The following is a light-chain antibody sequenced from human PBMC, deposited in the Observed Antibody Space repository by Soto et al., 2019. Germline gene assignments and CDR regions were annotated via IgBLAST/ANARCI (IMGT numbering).Light chain of an antibody. J-gene: IGKJ3*01. CDR1: QSIGRF. Sequence: DIQMTQSPSSLSAFVGDRVTITCRASQSIGRFLNWYQQKPGEAPNLLIYAASILQSGVPSRFSGSGSGTDFTLTISSLQPEDFATYYCQQTYNTPTFTFGPGTKVDIK. V-gene: IGKV1-39*01. CDR2: AAS. CDR3: QQTYNTPTFT.